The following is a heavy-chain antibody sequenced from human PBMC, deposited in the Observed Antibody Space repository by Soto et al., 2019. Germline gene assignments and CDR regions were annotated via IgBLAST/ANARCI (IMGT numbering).Heavy chain of an antibody. D-gene: IGHD3-22*01. J-gene: IGHJ4*02. CDR3: ASLWVNPYYVSSGYPDY. V-gene: IGHV3-11*03. Sequence: PGGSLRLSCTASGFTFRDYYMSWIRQAPGKGLEWVSYISSSSSYTNCADSVKGRFTISRDNAKNSLYLQMNSLRAEDTAVYYCASLWVNPYYVSSGYPDYWGEGTLVTVAS. CDR1: GFTFRDYY. CDR2: ISSSSSYT.